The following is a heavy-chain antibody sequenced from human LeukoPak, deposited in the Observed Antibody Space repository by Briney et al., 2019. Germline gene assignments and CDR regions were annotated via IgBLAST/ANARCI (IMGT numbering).Heavy chain of an antibody. J-gene: IGHJ4*02. CDR1: GFTFSSYS. V-gene: IGHV3-7*01. CDR3: ARRIVVDY. D-gene: IGHD2-15*01. Sequence: GGSLRLSCAASGFTFSSYSMNWVRQAPGKGLEWVANIKQDGSEKYYVDSVKGRFTISRDNAKNSLYLQMNSLRAEDTAVYYCARRIVVDYWGQGTLVTVSS. CDR2: IKQDGSEK.